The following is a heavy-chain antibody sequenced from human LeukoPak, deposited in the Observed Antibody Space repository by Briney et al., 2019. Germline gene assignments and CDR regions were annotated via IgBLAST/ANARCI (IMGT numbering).Heavy chain of an antibody. V-gene: IGHV1-18*01. CDR2: FSAYNGNT. CDR1: GYTFTSYG. CDR3: AREGIQLWLDLSY. Sequence: ASVKVSSKAAGYTFTSYGISWVRQAPGQRLEWMGWFSAYNGNTHYAQKLQGRVTMTTDTSTSTAYMELRSLRSDDTAVYYCAREGIQLWLDLSYWGQGTLVTVSS. J-gene: IGHJ4*02. D-gene: IGHD5-18*01.